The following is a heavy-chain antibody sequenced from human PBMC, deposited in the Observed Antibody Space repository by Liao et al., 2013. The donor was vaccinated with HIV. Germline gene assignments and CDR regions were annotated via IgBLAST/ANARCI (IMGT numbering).Heavy chain of an antibody. D-gene: IGHD3-3*01. CDR2: ISTSGST. V-gene: IGHV4-61*02. CDR1: GGSISSGDYY. CDR3: ARTDQYYDFWNGYENWFDP. J-gene: IGHJ5*02. Sequence: QVRLQESGPGLVKPSQTLSLTCTVSGGSISSGDYYWSCIRQPAGKGLEWIGRISTSGSTNYNPSLKSRVTMSVDTSKKQFSLKLTSVTAADTAVYYCARTDQYYDFWNGYENWFDPWGQGTLVTVSS.